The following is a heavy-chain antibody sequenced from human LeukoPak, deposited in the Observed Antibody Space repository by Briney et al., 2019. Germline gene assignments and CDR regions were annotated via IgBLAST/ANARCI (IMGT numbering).Heavy chain of an antibody. CDR1: GGSISSGDYY. D-gene: IGHD3-3*01. Sequence: SETLSPTCTVSGGSISSGDYYWSWIRQPPGKGLEWIGYIYYSGSTYYNPSLKSRVTISVDTSKNQFSLKLSSVTAADTAVYYCARNPGFWSGYYAYWGQGTLVTVSS. J-gene: IGHJ4*02. CDR2: IYYSGST. V-gene: IGHV4-30-4*08. CDR3: ARNPGFWSGYYAY.